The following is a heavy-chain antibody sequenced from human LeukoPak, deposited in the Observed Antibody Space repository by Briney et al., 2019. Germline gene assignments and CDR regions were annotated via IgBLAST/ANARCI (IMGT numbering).Heavy chain of an antibody. V-gene: IGHV4-59*08. CDR3: ARRSLVRTVGYYYSMDV. Sequence: SETLSLTCTVSGGSLSRYYWSWIRQPPGKGLECLVYIYYSGSTSYNPSLKSRATISVDTSKKQFSLKLSSVTAADTAVYYCARRSLVRTVGYYYSMDVWGQGATVTVSS. D-gene: IGHD1-26*01. CDR1: GGSLSRYY. CDR2: IYYSGST. J-gene: IGHJ6*02.